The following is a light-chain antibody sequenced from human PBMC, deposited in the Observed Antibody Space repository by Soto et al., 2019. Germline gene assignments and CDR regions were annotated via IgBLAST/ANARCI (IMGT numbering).Light chain of an antibody. CDR3: QHSYTTPRT. J-gene: IGKJ1*01. Sequence: DIQMTQSPSSLTASVGDRVTITCRASQSISSCLNWYQQKPGKAPKLLVYAASSLQSGDPSRFSGSGSGTDFTLTISSLQPEDFATNYCQHSYTTPRTFGQGTKVQIK. V-gene: IGKV1-39*01. CDR1: QSISSC. CDR2: AAS.